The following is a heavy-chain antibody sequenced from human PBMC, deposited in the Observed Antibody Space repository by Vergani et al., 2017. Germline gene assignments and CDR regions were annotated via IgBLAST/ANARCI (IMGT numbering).Heavy chain of an antibody. V-gene: IGHV3-23*01. CDR1: GFTFSSYA. J-gene: IGHJ4*02. CDR3: VVDMIVVVPAAIHAIDY. Sequence: EVQLLESGGGLVQPGGSLRLSCAASGFTFSSYAMSWVRQAPGKGLEWVSAISGSGGSTYYADYVKGRFTISRDNSKNTLYLQMNSLRAEDTAVYYCVVDMIVVVPAAIHAIDYWGQGTLVTVSS. D-gene: IGHD2-2*01. CDR2: ISGSGGST.